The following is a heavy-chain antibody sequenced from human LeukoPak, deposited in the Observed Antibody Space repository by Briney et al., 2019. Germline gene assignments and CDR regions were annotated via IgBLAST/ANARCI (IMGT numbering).Heavy chain of an antibody. V-gene: IGHV4-61*02. D-gene: IGHD3-10*01. Sequence: SETLSLTCTVSGGSISSGSYYWSWIRQPAGKGLEWIGRIYTSGSTNYNPSLKSRVTISVDTSKNQFSLRLNSVTAADMAVYYCARHRPTGGAGSYYRSFDYWGQGTLVTVSS. CDR2: IYTSGST. CDR3: ARHRPTGGAGSYYRSFDY. CDR1: GGSISSGSYY. J-gene: IGHJ4*02.